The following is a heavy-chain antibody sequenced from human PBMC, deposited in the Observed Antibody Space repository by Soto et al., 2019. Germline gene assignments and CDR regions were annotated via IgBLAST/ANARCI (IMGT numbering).Heavy chain of an antibody. D-gene: IGHD3-3*01. CDR3: ARGRFLEWLLTNYYYYYGMDV. Sequence: QVQLVQSGAEVRKPGSSVRVSCKASGGSFNRHTISWVRQAPGQGLEWMGGIIPIFGTANHAQKFQGRVTIIADESTSTVYMELSSLRSEDTAVYYCARGRFLEWLLTNYYYYYGMDVWGQGTTVTVSS. J-gene: IGHJ6*02. V-gene: IGHV1-69*01. CDR2: IIPIFGTA. CDR1: GGSFNRHT.